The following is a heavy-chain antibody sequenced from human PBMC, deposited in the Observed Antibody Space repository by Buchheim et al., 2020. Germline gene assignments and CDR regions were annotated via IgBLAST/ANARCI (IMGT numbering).Heavy chain of an antibody. CDR2: ISYDGSNK. CDR3: AKDGGVIVATTNVDY. J-gene: IGHJ4*02. Sequence: QVQLVESGGGVVQPGRSLRLSCAASGFTFSAYGLHWVRQAPGKGLEWVAVISYDGSNKYYADSVKGRFTISRENSKKTMHLKMNSLRAEDTAVYYCAKDGGVIVATTNVDYWGQGTL. CDR1: GFTFSAYG. D-gene: IGHD5-12*01. V-gene: IGHV3-30*18.